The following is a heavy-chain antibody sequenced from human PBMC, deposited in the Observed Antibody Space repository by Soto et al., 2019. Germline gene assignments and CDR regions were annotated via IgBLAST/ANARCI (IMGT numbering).Heavy chain of an antibody. CDR1: GFTFGDYA. CDR2: IRSKAYGGTT. CDR3: TGDQHPYYYDSSGHPPFDY. V-gene: IGHV3-49*03. J-gene: IGHJ4*02. D-gene: IGHD3-22*01. Sequence: SLRLSCTASGFTFGDYAMSWFRQAPGKGLEWVGFIRSKAYGGTTEYAASVKGRFTISRDDSKSIAYLQMNSLKTEDTAVYYCTGDQHPYYYDSSGHPPFDYWGQGTLVTVSS.